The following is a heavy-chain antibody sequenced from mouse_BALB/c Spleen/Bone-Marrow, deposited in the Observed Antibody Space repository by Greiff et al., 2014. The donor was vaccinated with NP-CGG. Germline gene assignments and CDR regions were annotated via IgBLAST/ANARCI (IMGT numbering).Heavy chain of an antibody. D-gene: IGHD1-1*01. Sequence: VQLQQSGPELVKPGASVKISCKGSGHAFSSSWMNWVKWRPGQGLEWIGRIYPGDGETNYNGKFKGKATLTADKSSSTAYMQLSSLTSADSAVYFCATTVVAPMDYWGQGTSVTVPS. CDR1: GHAFSSSW. CDR2: IYPGDGET. CDR3: ATTVVAPMDY. V-gene: IGHV1-82*01. J-gene: IGHJ4*01.